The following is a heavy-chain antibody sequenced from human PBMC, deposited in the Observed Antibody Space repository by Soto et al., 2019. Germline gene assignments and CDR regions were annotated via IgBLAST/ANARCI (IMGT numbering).Heavy chain of an antibody. J-gene: IGHJ4*02. CDR1: GYTFTNFG. CDR2: ISGHNGNT. D-gene: IGHD2-2*01. Sequence: ASVKVSCKASGYTFTNFGISWVRQAPGQGLEWVGWISGHNGNTNYAQKLQDRVTMTTDTSTSTAYMELRGLRSDDTAVYYCAKGVEVPAAPFDYWGQGTLVTVSS. CDR3: AKGVEVPAAPFDY. V-gene: IGHV1-18*01.